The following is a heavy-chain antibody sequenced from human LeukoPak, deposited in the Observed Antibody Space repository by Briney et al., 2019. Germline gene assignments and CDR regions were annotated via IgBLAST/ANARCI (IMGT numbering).Heavy chain of an antibody. CDR2: IYYSGST. J-gene: IGHJ4*02. V-gene: IGHV4-59*01. CDR3: ARDNGSGLDY. D-gene: IGHD3-10*01. CDR1: GYSMSIYY. Sequence: PSEALSLTCRASGYSMSIYYGSCLRQPPEKGLEWIGYIYYSGSTNYNPSLKSRVTISVDTSKNQFSLKLSSVTAADTAVYYCARDNGSGLDYWGQGTLVTVSS.